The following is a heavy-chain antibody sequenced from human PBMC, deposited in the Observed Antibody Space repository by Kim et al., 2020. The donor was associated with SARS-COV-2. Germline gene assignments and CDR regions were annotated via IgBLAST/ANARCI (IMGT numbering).Heavy chain of an antibody. Sequence: EDSVKRRFTISSDNARDSLYLQMNSLRAEDTAMYYCARDLSTGLPGGFDYWGPGTLVTVSS. CDR3: ARDLSTGLPGGFDY. V-gene: IGHV3-21*01. D-gene: IGHD1-1*01. J-gene: IGHJ4*02.